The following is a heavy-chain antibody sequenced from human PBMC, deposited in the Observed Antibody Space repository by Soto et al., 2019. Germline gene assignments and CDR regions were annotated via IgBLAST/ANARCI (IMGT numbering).Heavy chain of an antibody. J-gene: IGHJ5*02. V-gene: IGHV1-24*01. CDR3: ATARTPEEYGYSRENWFDP. Sequence: QVQLVQSGAEVKKPGASVKVSCKVSGYTLTELSMHWVRQAPGKVLEWMGVFDPEDGETIYAKKFQGSVTMTEDTSKDTAYMELSSMRAEDTAVYYCATARTPEEYGYSRENWFDPWGEGTLVTVS. D-gene: IGHD6-13*01. CDR2: FDPEDGET. CDR1: GYTLTELS.